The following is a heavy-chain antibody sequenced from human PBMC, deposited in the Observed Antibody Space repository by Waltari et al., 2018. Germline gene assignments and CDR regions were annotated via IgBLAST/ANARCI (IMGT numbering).Heavy chain of an antibody. CDR2: IRYDGSNK. CDR3: AKGRWSYGNYFDY. Sequence: QVQLVASGGGVVQPGGPLRPPCAPSGFTFSSYAMPWVAQAPGKGLEWVACIRYDGSNKDYADSVKGRFTISRDNSKNTLYLQMNSLRAEDTAVYYCAKGRWSYGNYFDYWGQGTLVTVSS. V-gene: IGHV3-30*02. D-gene: IGHD1-26*01. CDR1: GFTFSSYA. J-gene: IGHJ4*02.